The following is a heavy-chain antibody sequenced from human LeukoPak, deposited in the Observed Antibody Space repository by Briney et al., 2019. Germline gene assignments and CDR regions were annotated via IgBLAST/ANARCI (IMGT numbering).Heavy chain of an antibody. CDR2: IYTSGST. CDR3: ARDHCSGGSCYRDYYYYYMDV. Sequence: SETLSLTCTVSGGSISSGSYYWSWIRQPAGKGLEWIGRIYTSGSTNYNPSLKSRVTISVDTSKNQFSLKLSSVTAADTAVYYCARDHCSGGSCYRDYYYYYMDVWGKGTSVTVSS. V-gene: IGHV4-61*02. CDR1: GGSISSGSYY. J-gene: IGHJ6*03. D-gene: IGHD2-15*01.